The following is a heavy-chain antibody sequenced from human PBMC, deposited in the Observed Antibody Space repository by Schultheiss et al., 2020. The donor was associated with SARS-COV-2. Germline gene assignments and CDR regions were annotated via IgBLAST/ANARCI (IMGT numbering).Heavy chain of an antibody. V-gene: IGHV4-31*03. CDR3: ARDRSRSYLGGGYFDY. CDR2: IYYSAST. D-gene: IGHD1-26*01. CDR1: GGSIRSGGYY. J-gene: IGHJ4*01. Sequence: SQTLSLTCTVSGGSIRSGGYYWSWIRQHPGKCLEWIGYIYYSASTYYNPSLKSRVTISVDTSKNQFSLKLSSVTAADTAVYYCARDRSRSYLGGGYFDYWGQGALGTVSS.